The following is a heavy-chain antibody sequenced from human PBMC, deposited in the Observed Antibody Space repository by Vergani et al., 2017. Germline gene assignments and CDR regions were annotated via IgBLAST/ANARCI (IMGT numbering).Heavy chain of an antibody. CDR2: FDPEDGET. CDR3: ATGPKIQRAFDI. D-gene: IGHD1-1*01. Sequence: QVQLVQSGAEVKKPGASVKVSCKVSGYTLTELSMHWVRQAPGKGLEWMGGFDPEDGETIYAQKFQGRVTMTEATSTDTAYMELSSLRSEDTAVYYCATGPKIQRAFDIWGQGTMVTVSS. V-gene: IGHV1-24*01. J-gene: IGHJ3*02. CDR1: GYTLTELS.